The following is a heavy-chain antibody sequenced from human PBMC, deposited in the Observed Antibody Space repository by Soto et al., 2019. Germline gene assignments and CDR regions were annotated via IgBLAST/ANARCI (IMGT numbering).Heavy chain of an antibody. J-gene: IGHJ4*02. CDR1: GFPFSSYW. CDR3: AREYYGLLTGYYTDY. CDR2: ISGDGVTT. V-gene: IGHV3-74*01. D-gene: IGHD3-9*01. Sequence: EVQLVESGGDLVQRGGSLRLSCAASGFPFSSYWIHWVRHTPGKGLDWVARISGDGVTTYYADSVTGRFTVSRDNAKNTLSLQISGLRAEDTAVYYCAREYYGLLTGYYTDYWGQRTLVSVSS.